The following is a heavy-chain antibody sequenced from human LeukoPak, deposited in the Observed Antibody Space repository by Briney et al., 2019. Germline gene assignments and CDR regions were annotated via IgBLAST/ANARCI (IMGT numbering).Heavy chain of an antibody. Sequence: ASVKVSCKASGYTFTGYYMHWVRQAPGQGLEWMGWINPSSVGTNYAQKFQRRVTMTRDKSISTAYMELRRLRSDDTAVYYCARGMRCSGGSCYSIGWFDPWGQGTLVTVSS. J-gene: IGHJ5*02. CDR2: INPSSVGT. D-gene: IGHD2-15*01. CDR3: ARGMRCSGGSCYSIGWFDP. CDR1: GYTFTGYY. V-gene: IGHV1-2*02.